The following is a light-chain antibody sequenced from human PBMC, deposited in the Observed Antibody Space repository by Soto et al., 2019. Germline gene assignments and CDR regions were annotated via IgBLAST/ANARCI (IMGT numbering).Light chain of an antibody. Sequence: DIQKTPTPSSLSEYIGNRNTSTCPASQSISTYLIWYQQKPGKVPKLLIYAASTLQSGVPSRFSGSGSGTDFTLTISSLQPEDVATYYCQKYNSGPLTFGGGTKV. CDR3: QKYNSGPLT. CDR2: AAS. J-gene: IGKJ4*01. CDR1: QSISTY. V-gene: IGKV1-27*01.